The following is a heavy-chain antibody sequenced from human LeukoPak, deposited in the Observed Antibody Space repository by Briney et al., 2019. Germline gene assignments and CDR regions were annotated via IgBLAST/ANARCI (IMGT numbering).Heavy chain of an antibody. D-gene: IGHD2-21*02. J-gene: IGHJ4*02. Sequence: PGGSLRLSCAASGFTVITNDMTWVRQAPGKGLEWVSVLYSDGNTKYADSVQGRFTISRDNSKNTLYLEMNSLSPDDTAVYYCARGGFYCGGDCYVDYWGQGTLVTVSS. CDR1: GFTVITND. CDR3: ARGGFYCGGDCYVDY. CDR2: LYSDGNT. V-gene: IGHV3-53*01.